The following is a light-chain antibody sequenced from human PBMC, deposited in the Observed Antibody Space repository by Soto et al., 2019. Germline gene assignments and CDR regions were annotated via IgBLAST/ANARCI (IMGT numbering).Light chain of an antibody. J-gene: IGLJ1*01. V-gene: IGLV2-14*01. CDR2: DVS. Sequence: SALTQPASVSGFPGQSITISFPGTHSDVGGYNYVSWYQQHPGKAPKLMIYDVSNRPSGVSNRFSGSKSGNTASLTISGLQAEDEADYYCSSYISSSTLFGTGTKVTVL. CDR3: SSYISSSTL. CDR1: HSDVGGYNY.